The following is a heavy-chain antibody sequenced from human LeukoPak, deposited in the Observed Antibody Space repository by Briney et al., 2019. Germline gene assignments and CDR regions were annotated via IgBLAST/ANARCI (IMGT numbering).Heavy chain of an antibody. Sequence: GGSLRLSCAASGFTFSSYSMNWVRQAPGKGLEWVSYISSSSSTIYYADSVKGRFTISRDNAKNSLYLQMNSLRAEDTAVYYCARVRYKGIDYWGQGTLVAVSS. D-gene: IGHD1-1*01. CDR2: ISSSSSTI. V-gene: IGHV3-48*01. J-gene: IGHJ4*02. CDR3: ARVRYKGIDY. CDR1: GFTFSSYS.